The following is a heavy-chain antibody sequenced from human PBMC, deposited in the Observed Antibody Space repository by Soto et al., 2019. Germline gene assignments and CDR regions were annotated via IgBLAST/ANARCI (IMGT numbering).Heavy chain of an antibody. CDR3: ASSSPFHY. J-gene: IGHJ4*02. CDR2: IYYSGNT. CDR1: SASLSTSTYY. D-gene: IGHD6-6*01. V-gene: IGHV4-39*01. Sequence: SETLSLTCSVSSASLSTSTYYWSWIRQPPGRGPEWIGSIYYSGNTYYKPSLKSRVSISIDTSRNQFSLKLTSVTAADTGVYYCASSSPFHYWGPGILVT.